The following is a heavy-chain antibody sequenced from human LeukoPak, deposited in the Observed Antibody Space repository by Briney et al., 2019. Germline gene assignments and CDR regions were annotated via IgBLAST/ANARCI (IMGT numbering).Heavy chain of an antibody. CDR3: ARDGTPSITIFGVAENWFDP. V-gene: IGHV1-69*04. CDR2: IIPIFGIA. CDR1: GGTFSSYA. Sequence: SVKVSCKASGGTFSSYAISWVRQAPGQGLEWMGRIIPIFGIANYAQKFQGRVTITADKSTSTAYMKLSSLRSEDTAVYYCARDGTPSITIFGVAENWFDPWGQGTLVTVSS. D-gene: IGHD3-3*01. J-gene: IGHJ5*02.